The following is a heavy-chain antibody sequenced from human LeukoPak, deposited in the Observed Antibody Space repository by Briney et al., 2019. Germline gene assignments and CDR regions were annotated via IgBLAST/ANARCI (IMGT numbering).Heavy chain of an antibody. V-gene: IGHV4-61*01. Sequence: KSSGTLSLTCTVSGDSVSSGNYYLTWIRQPPGKGLDWITYTSPSGTTKYNPSLKSRVTISVDTSKNQFSLKLSSVTAADTAVYYCARDRSDYYDSSGYGGYFDYWGQGTLVTVSS. CDR3: ARDRSDYYDSSGYGGYFDY. J-gene: IGHJ4*02. D-gene: IGHD3-22*01. CDR1: GDSVSSGNYY. CDR2: TSPSGTT.